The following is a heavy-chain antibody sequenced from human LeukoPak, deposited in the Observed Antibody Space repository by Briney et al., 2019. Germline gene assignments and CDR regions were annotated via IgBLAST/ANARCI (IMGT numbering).Heavy chain of an antibody. D-gene: IGHD2-2*01. J-gene: IGHJ3*01. CDR3: ARELMSTRGEALDL. Sequence: GASLRLSCAASGFTFRNYEMNWVRQAPGKGLEWISYTRSSGSTEYAASVRGRFTISRDNAKNSLFLQMTNLRDGDTGIYYCARELMSTRGEALDLWGQGTRVTVSS. CDR2: TRSSGST. V-gene: IGHV3-48*03. CDR1: GFTFRNYE.